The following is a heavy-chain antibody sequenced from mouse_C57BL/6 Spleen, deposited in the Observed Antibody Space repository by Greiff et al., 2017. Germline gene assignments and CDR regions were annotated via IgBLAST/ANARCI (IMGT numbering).Heavy chain of an antibody. CDR3: TRYYYGSSLDY. V-gene: IGHV14-4*01. CDR2: IDPENGDT. CDR1: GFNIKDDY. D-gene: IGHD1-1*01. J-gene: IGHJ2*01. Sequence: EVQLVESGAELVRPGASVKLSCTASGFNIKDDYMHWVKQRPEQGLEWIGWIDPENGDTEYASKFQGKATITADTSSNTAYLQLSSLTSEDTAVYDCTRYYYGSSLDYWGQGTTLTVSS.